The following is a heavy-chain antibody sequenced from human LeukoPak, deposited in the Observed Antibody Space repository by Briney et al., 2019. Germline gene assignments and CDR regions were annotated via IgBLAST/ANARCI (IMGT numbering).Heavy chain of an antibody. Sequence: GRSLTLSCAASGFTFGSYAMHCGRQAPGKGLEWVAVISYDGSNKYYAHSGKGRLSISRDNTKNTRYLQMNSLRAEDTAVSYCARDGRYCSGGSCYFHYFDYWGQGTLVTVSS. CDR1: GFTFGSYA. V-gene: IGHV3-30*04. CDR3: ARDGRYCSGGSCYFHYFDY. D-gene: IGHD2-15*01. J-gene: IGHJ4*02. CDR2: ISYDGSNK.